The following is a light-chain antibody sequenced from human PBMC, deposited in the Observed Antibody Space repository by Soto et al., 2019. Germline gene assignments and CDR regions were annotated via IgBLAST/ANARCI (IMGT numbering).Light chain of an antibody. CDR3: QSYDSRLSSYV. J-gene: IGLJ1*01. Sequence: QSVLTQPPPVSGAPGQRVTISCTGGSSNIGTGYDVHWYQQLPGTAPKLLIYSNANRPSGVPDRFSGSKSGTSASLAITGLQAEDEADYYCQSYDSRLSSYVFGTGTKVTVL. CDR1: SSNIGTGYD. CDR2: SNA. V-gene: IGLV1-40*01.